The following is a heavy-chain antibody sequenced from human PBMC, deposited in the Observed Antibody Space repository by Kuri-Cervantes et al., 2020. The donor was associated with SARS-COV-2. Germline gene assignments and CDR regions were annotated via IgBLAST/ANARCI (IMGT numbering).Heavy chain of an antibody. V-gene: IGHV4-59*08. CDR1: GGSISSYY. CDR2: IYYSGST. CDR3: ARHEPSILAPPVCIDY. D-gene: IGHD3-9*01. J-gene: IGHJ4*02. Sequence: SETLSLTCTVSGGSISSYYWSWIRQPPGKGLEWIGYIYYSGSTNYNPSLKSRVTISVDTSKNQFSLKLNSVTAADKAVYYCARHEPSILAPPVCIDYWGQGTLVTVSS.